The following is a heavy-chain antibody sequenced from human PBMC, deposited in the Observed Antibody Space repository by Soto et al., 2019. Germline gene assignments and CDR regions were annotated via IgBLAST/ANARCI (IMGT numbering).Heavy chain of an antibody. CDR3: EGRDCTNGVCYTNYYYYIDV. Sequence: EVQLLESGGGLVQPGGSLRLSCAASGFTFSTYAMSWVRQAPGKGLEWVSTITTSGGNTYYADSVHGRVTISRDNSKNTLYQQMNSLRVEDRAVYYCEGRDCTNGVCYTNYYYYIDVWGKGTTVTVSS. CDR1: GFTFSTYA. J-gene: IGHJ6*03. CDR2: ITTSGGNT. D-gene: IGHD2-8*01. V-gene: IGHV3-23*01.